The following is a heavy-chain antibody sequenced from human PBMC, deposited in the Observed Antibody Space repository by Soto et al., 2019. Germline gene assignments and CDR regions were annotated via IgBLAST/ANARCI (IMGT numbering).Heavy chain of an antibody. CDR1: GYTFTNYW. CDR3: ARLEGSSWSGYYFDY. Sequence: ESLKISFKAIGYTFTNYWIGWVRQTPGKGLEWMGIIFPGDSDTRYNPSFEGQVTVSADESISTAYLQWNTLKASDTAMYYCARLEGSSWSGYYFDYWGQGTLVTV. V-gene: IGHV5-51*01. J-gene: IGHJ4*02. CDR2: IFPGDSDT. D-gene: IGHD6-13*01.